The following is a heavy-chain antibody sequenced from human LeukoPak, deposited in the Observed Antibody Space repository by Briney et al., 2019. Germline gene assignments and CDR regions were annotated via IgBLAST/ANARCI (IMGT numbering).Heavy chain of an antibody. CDR2: IYYSGST. CDR3: ARDPVGGDYVFGV. CDR1: GGSISSSSYY. J-gene: IGHJ6*04. V-gene: IGHV4-39*07. D-gene: IGHD4-17*01. Sequence: PSETLSLTCTVSGGSISSSSYYWGWIRQPPGKGLEWIGSIYYSGSTYYNPSLKSRVTISVDTSKNQFSLKLSSVTAADTAVYCCARDPVGGDYVFGVWGKGTTVTVSS.